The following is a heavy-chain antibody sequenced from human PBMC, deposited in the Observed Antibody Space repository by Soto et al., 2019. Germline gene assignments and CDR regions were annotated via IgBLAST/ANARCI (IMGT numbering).Heavy chain of an antibody. J-gene: IGHJ5*02. CDR3: ARVRALVGNDSWFAP. Sequence: YWIWIRQPAGKGLEWIGRIYSSGSTNYNPSLKSRVTMSVDTSKNQFSLKLTSVTAADTAVYYCARVRALVGNDSWFAPWGQRSLVTVS. CDR1: Y. D-gene: IGHD3-10*01. CDR2: IYSSGST. V-gene: IGHV4-4*07.